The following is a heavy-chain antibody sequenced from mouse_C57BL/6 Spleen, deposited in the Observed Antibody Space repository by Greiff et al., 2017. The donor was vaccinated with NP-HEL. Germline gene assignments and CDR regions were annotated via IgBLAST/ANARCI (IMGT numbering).Heavy chain of an antibody. V-gene: IGHV1-59*01. CDR1: GYTFTSYW. CDR2: IDPSDSYP. Sequence: VQLQQPGAELVRPGTSVKLSCKASGYTFTSYWMHWVKQRPGQGLEWIGVIDPSDSYPNYNQKFKGKATLTVDTSSSTAYMQLSSLTSEDSAVYDCARGGYYGSSWYFDVWGTGTTVTVSS. CDR3: ARGGYYGSSWYFDV. J-gene: IGHJ1*03. D-gene: IGHD1-1*01.